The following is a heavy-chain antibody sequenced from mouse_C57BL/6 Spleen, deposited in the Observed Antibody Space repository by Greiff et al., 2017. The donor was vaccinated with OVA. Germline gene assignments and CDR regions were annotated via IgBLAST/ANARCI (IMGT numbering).Heavy chain of an antibody. CDR3: ARRSNYVDFDV. Sequence: VQLQQSGAELVRPGTSVKMSCKASGYTFTNYWIGWAKQRPGHGLEWIGDIYPGGGYTNYNEKFKGKATLTADKSSSTAYMQFSSLTSEDSAIYYCARRSNYVDFDVWGTGTTVTVSS. V-gene: IGHV1-63*01. CDR2: IYPGGGYT. D-gene: IGHD2-5*01. CDR1: GYTFTNYW. J-gene: IGHJ1*03.